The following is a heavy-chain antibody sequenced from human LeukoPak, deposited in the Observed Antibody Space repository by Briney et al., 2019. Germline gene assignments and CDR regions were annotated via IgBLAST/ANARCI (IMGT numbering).Heavy chain of an antibody. CDR3: ARELAARPYYYYGMDV. V-gene: IGHV1-3*01. Sequence: ASVKVSCKASGYTFTSYAMHWVRQAPGQRLEWMGWISAGNGNTKYSQKFQGRVTITRDTSASTAYMELSSLRSEDTAVYYCARELAARPYYYYGMDVWGQGTTVTVSS. CDR2: ISAGNGNT. J-gene: IGHJ6*02. CDR1: GYTFTSYA. D-gene: IGHD6-6*01.